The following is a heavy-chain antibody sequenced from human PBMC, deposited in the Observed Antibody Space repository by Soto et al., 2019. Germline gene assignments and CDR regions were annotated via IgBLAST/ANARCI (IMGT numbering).Heavy chain of an antibody. Sequence: SETLSLTCIVSGGSIGSGDYYWSWIRQHLGKGLEWIGYIYYSGSAYYNPSLKSRVTMSVDTSKNQFSLKLSSVTAADTAIYFCARDVSSKWHYFDYWGQGTLVTVSS. CDR3: ARDVSSKWHYFDY. J-gene: IGHJ4*02. CDR2: IYYSGSA. V-gene: IGHV4-31*03. CDR1: GGSIGSGDYY. D-gene: IGHD6-13*01.